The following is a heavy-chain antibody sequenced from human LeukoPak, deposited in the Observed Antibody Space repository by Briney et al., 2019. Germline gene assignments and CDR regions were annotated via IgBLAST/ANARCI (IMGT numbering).Heavy chain of an antibody. D-gene: IGHD2-15*01. V-gene: IGHV3-30*03. Sequence: PGGSLRLSCAASGFTFSSYGMHWVRQAPGKGLEWVAVISYDGSNKYYADSVKGRFTISRDNSKNTLYLQMNSLRAEDTAVYYCAAKDPDYWGQGTLVTVSS. CDR2: ISYDGSNK. CDR1: GFTFSSYG. J-gene: IGHJ4*02. CDR3: AAKDPDY.